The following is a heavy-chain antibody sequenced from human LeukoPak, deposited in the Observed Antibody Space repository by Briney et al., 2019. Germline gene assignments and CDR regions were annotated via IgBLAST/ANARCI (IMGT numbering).Heavy chain of an antibody. CDR1: GYTSTSHG. CDR2: INPSGGST. D-gene: IGHD4-23*01. Sequence: ASVKVSCKASGYTSTSHGISWVRQAPGQGLEWMGIINPSGGSTTYAQKFQGRVTMTRDTSTSTVYMELSSLRSEDTAVYYCARLSYGGNSYYYYYMDVWGKGTTVTVSS. V-gene: IGHV1-46*01. J-gene: IGHJ6*03. CDR3: ARLSYGGNSYYYYYMDV.